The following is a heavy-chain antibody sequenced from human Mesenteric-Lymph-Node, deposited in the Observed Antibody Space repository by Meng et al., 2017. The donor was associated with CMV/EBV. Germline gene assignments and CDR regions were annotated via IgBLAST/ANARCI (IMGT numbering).Heavy chain of an antibody. V-gene: IGHV3-21*01. Sequence: GESLKISCAASGFSFSRYAMNWVRQAPGKGLEWVASIGSTGAYMFYADSVRGRFTIARDNAKNSLYLQMSSLRAGDTAVYYCARGPGYYVGWGQGTLVTVSS. CDR1: GFSFSRYA. CDR3: ARGPGYYVG. J-gene: IGHJ1*01. CDR2: IGSTGAYM. D-gene: IGHD3-22*01.